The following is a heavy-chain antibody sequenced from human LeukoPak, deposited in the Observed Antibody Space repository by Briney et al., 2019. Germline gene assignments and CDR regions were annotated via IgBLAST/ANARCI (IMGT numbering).Heavy chain of an antibody. CDR3: AQIYTYGSSQFDY. Sequence: GGSLRLSCAASGFTFRSYAMSWVRQAPGKGREWVSAISGSGGSTYYADSVKGRFTISRDNSKNTLYLQMNSLRAEDTAVYYCAQIYTYGSSQFDYWGQGTLVTVSS. CDR2: ISGSGGST. CDR1: GFTFRSYA. V-gene: IGHV3-23*01. D-gene: IGHD5-18*01. J-gene: IGHJ4*02.